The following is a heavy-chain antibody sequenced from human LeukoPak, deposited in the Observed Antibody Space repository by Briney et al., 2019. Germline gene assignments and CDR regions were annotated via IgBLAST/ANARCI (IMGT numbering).Heavy chain of an antibody. Sequence: GGSLRLSCKASGFTFSNYAMNWVRQAPGKGLEWVSSITSVSSYKYYADSVKGRFTISRDNAKNSLYLQLNSLSAEDTAVYHCARWDAYCNGGNCYFGGFAFDIWGQGTVVTVSS. D-gene: IGHD2-15*01. CDR3: ARWDAYCNGGNCYFGGFAFDI. J-gene: IGHJ3*02. CDR1: GFTFSNYA. V-gene: IGHV3-21*06. CDR2: ITSVSSYK.